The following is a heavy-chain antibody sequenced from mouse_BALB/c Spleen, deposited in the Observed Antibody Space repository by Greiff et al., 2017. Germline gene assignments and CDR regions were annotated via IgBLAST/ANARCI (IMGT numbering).Heavy chain of an antibody. V-gene: IGHV5-9-3*01. D-gene: IGHD2-10*01. CDR2: ISSGGSYT. CDR3: ARSPAYYGNLRFAY. CDR1: GFTFSSYA. Sequence: EVKLVESGGGLVKPGGSLKLSCAASGFTFSSYAMSWVRQTPEKRLEWVATISSGGSYTYYPDSVKGRFTISRDNAKNTLYLQMSSLRSEDTAMYYCARSPAYYGNLRFAYWGQGTLVTVSA. J-gene: IGHJ3*01.